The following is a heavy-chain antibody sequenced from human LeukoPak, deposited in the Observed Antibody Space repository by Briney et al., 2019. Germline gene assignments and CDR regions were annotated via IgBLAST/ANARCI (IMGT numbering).Heavy chain of an antibody. CDR3: ARANFLYCSSSTCLFDC. V-gene: IGHV1-2*02. CDR2: INPNDGDT. D-gene: IGHD2-2*01. Sequence: ASVKVSCKASGYTFTYYYMHWVRQAPGQGFEWMGWINPNDGDTNYAQKFQGRVTMTRDTSISTAHMEVSRLRSDDTAVYYCARANFLYCSSSTCLFDCWGQGTLVTVSS. CDR1: GYTFTYYY. J-gene: IGHJ4*02.